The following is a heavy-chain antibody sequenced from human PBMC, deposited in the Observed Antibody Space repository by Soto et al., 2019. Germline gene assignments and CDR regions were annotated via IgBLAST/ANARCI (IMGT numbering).Heavy chain of an antibody. Sequence: QLQLQESGPGLVKPSETLSLTCSVSGDSINSDKYYWGWIRQPPGKGLEWIGSIYYSGNTYYNPSLQTRVTISLDKSKSQFSLKLTSVPAADSAVYFCAKLEGLATISYYFDFWGQGALVTVSS. J-gene: IGHJ4*02. CDR2: IYYSGNT. CDR3: AKLEGLATISYYFDF. CDR1: GDSINSDKYY. D-gene: IGHD3-9*01. V-gene: IGHV4-39*01.